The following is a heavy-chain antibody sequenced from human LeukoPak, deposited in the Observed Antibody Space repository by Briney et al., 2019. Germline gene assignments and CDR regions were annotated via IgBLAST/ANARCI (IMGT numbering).Heavy chain of an antibody. CDR1: GFTFSNAW. D-gene: IGHD3-16*01. V-gene: IGHV3-15*07. CDR2: IKSKTDGGTT. CDR3: TTDPPVRFVTMITC. J-gene: IGHJ4*02. Sequence: GGFLRLSCAASGFTFSNAWMNWVRQAPGKGLEWVGRIKSKTDGGTTDYAAPVKGRFTISRDDSKNTLYLQMNSLKTEDTAVYYCTTDPPVRFVTMITCWGQGTLVTVSS.